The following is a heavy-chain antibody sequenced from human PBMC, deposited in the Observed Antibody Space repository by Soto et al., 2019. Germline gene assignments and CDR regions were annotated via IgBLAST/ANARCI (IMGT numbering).Heavy chain of an antibody. J-gene: IGHJ4*02. Sequence: SETLSLTCAVSGGSISSSNWWSWVRQPPGKGLEWIGEIYHSGSTNYNPSLKSRVTISVDKSKNQFSLKLSSVTAADTAVYYCASCLVQLVYPSTLYYFDYWGQGTLVTVSS. D-gene: IGHD6-13*01. CDR3: ASCLVQLVYPSTLYYFDY. V-gene: IGHV4-4*02. CDR2: IYHSGST. CDR1: GGSISSSNW.